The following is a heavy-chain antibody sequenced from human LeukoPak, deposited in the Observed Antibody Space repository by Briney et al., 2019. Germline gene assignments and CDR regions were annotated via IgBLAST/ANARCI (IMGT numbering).Heavy chain of an antibody. V-gene: IGHV4-30-2*01. D-gene: IGHD6-13*01. CDR2: IYHSGST. J-gene: IGHJ4*02. Sequence: SQTLSLTCTVSGGSISSGGYYWSWIRQPPGKGLEWIGYIYHSGSTYYNPSLKSRVTISVDRSKNQFSLKLSSVTAADTAVYYCAREAYGIAAAGTGFDYWGQGTLVTVSS. CDR1: GGSISSGGYY. CDR3: AREAYGIAAAGTGFDY.